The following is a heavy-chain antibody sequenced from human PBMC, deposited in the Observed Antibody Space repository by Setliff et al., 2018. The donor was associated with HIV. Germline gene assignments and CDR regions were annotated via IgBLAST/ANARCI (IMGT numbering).Heavy chain of an antibody. Sequence: SETLSLTCAVYGGSFSGYYWTWIRQPSGEGLEWIGEVSHSGSANYNPSLMSRVTVSVDTSKNQFSLTMTAATAADATMYYCARGRIRMSSRPTRVFDVWGQGTRVTVSS. CDR2: VSHSGSA. J-gene: IGHJ3*01. CDR1: GGSFSGYY. CDR3: ARGRIRMSSRPTRVFDV. V-gene: IGHV4-34*01.